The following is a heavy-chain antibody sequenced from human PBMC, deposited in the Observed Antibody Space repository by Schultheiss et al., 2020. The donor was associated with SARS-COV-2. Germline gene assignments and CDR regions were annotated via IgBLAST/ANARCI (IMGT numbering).Heavy chain of an antibody. D-gene: IGHD3-10*01. V-gene: IGHV4-34*01. CDR2: ISHGGST. J-gene: IGHJ4*02. CDR1: GESFSGYY. CDR3: ARFVRAEWFGEFIDY. Sequence: SETLSLTCAVYGESFSGYYWSWIRQFPGKGLEWIGEISHGGSTNYNPSLKSRVIISVDTSKNQFSLKLSSVTAADTAVYYCARFVRAEWFGEFIDYWGQGTLVTVSS.